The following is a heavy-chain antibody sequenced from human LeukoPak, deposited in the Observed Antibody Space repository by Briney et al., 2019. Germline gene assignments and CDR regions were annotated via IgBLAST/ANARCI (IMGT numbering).Heavy chain of an antibody. CDR2: IYYSGST. Sequence: SETLSFTCTVSGGPISSYYWSWIRQPPGKGLEWIGYIYYSGSTNYNPSLKRRVTISVDTSKNQFSLKLSSVTAADTAVYYCARDHDAFDFRGQGTMVTVSS. J-gene: IGHJ3*01. CDR3: ARDHDAFDF. CDR1: GGPISSYY. V-gene: IGHV4-59*01.